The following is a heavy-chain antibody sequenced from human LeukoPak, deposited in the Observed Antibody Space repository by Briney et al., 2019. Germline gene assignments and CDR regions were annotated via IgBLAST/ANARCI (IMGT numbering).Heavy chain of an antibody. CDR3: VASSGSYDSSGYYPSWFDP. CDR2: ISYSGTT. J-gene: IGHJ5*02. V-gene: IGHV4-38-2*01. Sequence: SETLSLTCAVSDYSIRIGYYWGWIRQPPGKGLEWIGSISYSGTTHYNPSLKSRVTISLGTSNNQFSLKLASVTAADTAVYYCVASSGSYDSSGYYPSWFDPWGQGTLVTVSS. CDR1: DYSIRIGYY. D-gene: IGHD3-22*01.